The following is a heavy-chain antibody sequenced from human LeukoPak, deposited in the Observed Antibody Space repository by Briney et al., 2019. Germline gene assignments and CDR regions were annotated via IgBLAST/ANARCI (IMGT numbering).Heavy chain of an antibody. J-gene: IGHJ4*02. CDR2: IYYSGST. V-gene: IGHV4-59*12. D-gene: IGHD4-17*01. CDR1: GGSISSYY. CDR3: ARRNDYGDYAY. Sequence: SETLSLTCTVSGGSISSYYWSWIRQPPGKGLEWIGYIYYSGSTNYNPSLKSRVTISVDTSKNQFSLKLSSVTAADTAVYYCARRNDYGDYAYWGQGTLVTVSS.